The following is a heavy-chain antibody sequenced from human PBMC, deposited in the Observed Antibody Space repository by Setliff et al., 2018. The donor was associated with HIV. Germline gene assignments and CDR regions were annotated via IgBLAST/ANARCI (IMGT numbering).Heavy chain of an antibody. CDR1: GYIFTNYW. V-gene: IGHV5-51*01. D-gene: IGHD6-13*01. CDR2: IYPGDSAI. J-gene: IGHJ4*02. CDR3: TRRPLFRKAAAPPVGSHFDY. Sequence: GESLKISCKASGYIFTNYWIGWVRQMPGKGLEWIGVIYPGDSAIRYSPSFQGQVSISADTSITTAYLQWSSLKASDTAMYYCTRRPLFRKAAAPPVGSHFDYWGQGTLVIVSS.